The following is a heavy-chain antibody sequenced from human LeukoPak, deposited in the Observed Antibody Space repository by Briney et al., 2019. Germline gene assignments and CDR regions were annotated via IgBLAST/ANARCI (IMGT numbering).Heavy chain of an antibody. J-gene: IGHJ4*02. CDR1: GFTFSIYA. V-gene: IGHV3-23*01. Sequence: GGSLRLSCAASGFTFSIYAMSWVRQAPGKGLEWVSAISASGGSTYYADSVKGRFTISRDNSKNTLYLQMNSLRAEDTALYYCAKAKRDYDSSGYPPDYWGQGTLVTVSS. CDR2: ISASGGST. CDR3: AKAKRDYDSSGYPPDY. D-gene: IGHD3-22*01.